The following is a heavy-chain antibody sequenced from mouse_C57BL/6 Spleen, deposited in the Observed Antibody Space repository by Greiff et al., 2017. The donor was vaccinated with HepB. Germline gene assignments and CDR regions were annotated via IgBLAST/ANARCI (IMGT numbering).Heavy chain of an antibody. Sequence: EVHLVESGGGLVKPGGSLKLSCAASGFTFSSYAMSWVRQTPEKRLEWVATISDGGSYTYYPDNVKGRFTISRDNAKKNLYLQMSHMKSEDTAMYYCARRPPTGTGEGFDYWGQGTTLTVSS. V-gene: IGHV5-4*01. D-gene: IGHD4-1*02. CDR1: GFTFSSYA. CDR2: ISDGGSYT. CDR3: ARRPPTGTGEGFDY. J-gene: IGHJ2*01.